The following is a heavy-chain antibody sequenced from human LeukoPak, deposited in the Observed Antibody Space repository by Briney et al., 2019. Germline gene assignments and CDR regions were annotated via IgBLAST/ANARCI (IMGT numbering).Heavy chain of an antibody. D-gene: IGHD6-13*01. CDR2: IYYSGST. CDR1: GGSISPYY. CDR3: ARGVGIAAAGTGD. J-gene: IGHJ4*02. Sequence: PSETLSLTCTVSGGSISPYYWSWIRQPPGKGLEWIGYIYYSGSTNYNPSLKSRVTMSVDTSKNQFSLKLSSVTAADTAVYYCARGVGIAAAGTGDWGQGTLVTVSS. V-gene: IGHV4-59*12.